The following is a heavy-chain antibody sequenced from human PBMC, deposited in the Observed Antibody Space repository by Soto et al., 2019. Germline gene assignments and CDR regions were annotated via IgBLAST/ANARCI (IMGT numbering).Heavy chain of an antibody. D-gene: IGHD1-1*01. CDR2: IIPMYGTT. CDR1: GGTFRSYV. Sequence: QVQLVQSGAEVKKPGSSVKVSCKASGGTFRSYVTSWVRQAPGQGLEWLGGIIPMYGTTYYAQTFQGRVTISADESTSTAFMELSSARSEDTAVYYCARIGTLDWIDDYWGQGTLVTVSS. V-gene: IGHV1-69*12. CDR3: ARIGTLDWIDDY. J-gene: IGHJ4*02.